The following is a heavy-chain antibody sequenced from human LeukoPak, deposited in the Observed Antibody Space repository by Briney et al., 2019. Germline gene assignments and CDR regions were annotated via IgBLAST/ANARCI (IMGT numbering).Heavy chain of an antibody. D-gene: IGHD5-18*01. J-gene: IGHJ4*02. CDR3: ARDEGGYSYGSPYY. CDR1: GFTFSSYA. V-gene: IGHV3-30-3*01. CDR2: ISYDESNK. Sequence: PGRSLRLSCAASGFTFSSYAMHWVRQAPGKGLEWVAVISYDESNKYYADSVKGRFTISRDNSKNTLYLQMNSLRAEDTAVYYCARDEGGYSYGSPYYWGQGTLVTVSS.